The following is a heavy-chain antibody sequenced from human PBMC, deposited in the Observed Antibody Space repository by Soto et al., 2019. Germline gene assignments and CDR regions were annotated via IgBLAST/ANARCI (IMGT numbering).Heavy chain of an antibody. J-gene: IGHJ6*03. V-gene: IGHV4-39*01. CDR1: GGSISSSSYY. D-gene: IGHD6-13*01. CDR2: IFYSGST. Sequence: SETLSLTCTVSGGSISSSSYYWGWIRQPPGKGLEWIGSIFYSGSTYYNPSLKSRVTISVDTSKNQFSLKLSSVTAADTAVYYCAARSELDPYYYYYYMDVWGKGTTVTVSS. CDR3: AARSELDPYYYYYYMDV.